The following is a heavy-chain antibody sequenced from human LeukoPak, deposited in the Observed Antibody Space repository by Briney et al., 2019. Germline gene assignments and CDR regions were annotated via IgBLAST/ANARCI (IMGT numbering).Heavy chain of an antibody. J-gene: IGHJ3*02. Sequence: SETLSLTCTVSGYSISSGYYWGWIRQPPGKGLEWIGSIYHSGSTYYNPSLKSRVTISVDTSKNQFSLKLSSVTAADTAVYYCARPKYYYDSSGYSDAFDIWGQGTMVTVSS. CDR1: GYSISSGYY. CDR2: IYHSGST. CDR3: ARPKYYYDSSGYSDAFDI. D-gene: IGHD3-22*01. V-gene: IGHV4-38-2*02.